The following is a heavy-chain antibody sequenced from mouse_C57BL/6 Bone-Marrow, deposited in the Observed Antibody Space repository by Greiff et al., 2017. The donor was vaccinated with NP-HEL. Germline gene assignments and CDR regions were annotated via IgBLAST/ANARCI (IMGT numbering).Heavy chain of an antibody. CDR1: GFTFSDYG. CDR2: ISNLAYSI. J-gene: IGHJ2*01. Sequence: EVKLVESGGGLVQPGGSLKLSCAASGFTFSDYGMAWVRQAPRKGPEWVAFISNLAYSIYDADTVTGRFTISRENAKNTLYLEMSSLRSEDTAMYYCARRKGGYFDYGGQGTTLTVSS. V-gene: IGHV5-15*01. CDR3: ARRKGGYFDY.